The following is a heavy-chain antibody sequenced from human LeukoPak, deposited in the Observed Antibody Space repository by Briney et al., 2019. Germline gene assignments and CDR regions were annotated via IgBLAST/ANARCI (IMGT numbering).Heavy chain of an antibody. CDR3: ARQPVTHWFDP. CDR2: TNHSGST. J-gene: IGHJ5*02. D-gene: IGHD4-17*01. V-gene: IGHV4-34*01. CDR1: GGSFSGDY. Sequence: SQTLSLTFAGDGGSFSGDYWSWIRQPPGKGLEWIGETNHSGSTNYNPSLTGRVSISVDTSKNQFPLKLRPVTAADAAVYYCARQPVTHWFDPWGQGTLVTVSS.